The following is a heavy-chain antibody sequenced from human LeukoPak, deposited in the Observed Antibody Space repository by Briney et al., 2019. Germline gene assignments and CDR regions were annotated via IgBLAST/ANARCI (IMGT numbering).Heavy chain of an antibody. V-gene: IGHV4-4*07. J-gene: IGHJ6*03. Sequence: SETLTLTCTFSGGSINNFYWSWIRQPAGKGLEWIGRIHASENTNYNPSLKSRVTMSVDTSKNQFSLKLSSVTAADTAVYYCARGSNYYGSGSAYYYYMDVWGKGTTVTVSS. D-gene: IGHD3-10*01. CDR2: IHASENT. CDR1: GGSINNFY. CDR3: ARGSNYYGSGSAYYYYMDV.